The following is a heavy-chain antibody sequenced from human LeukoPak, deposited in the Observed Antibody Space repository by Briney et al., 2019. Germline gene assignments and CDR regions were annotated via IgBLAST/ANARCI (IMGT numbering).Heavy chain of an antibody. V-gene: IGHV3-48*03. Sequence: GGSLRLSCADSGLTFGTSAMYWVRQAPGKGLEWVSYIRSTGSIIFYADSVKGRFTISRDNAKNSLYLQMNSLRAEDTALYYCARVNDYGGNDDAFDIWGQGTMVTVSS. CDR1: GLTFGTSA. D-gene: IGHD4-23*01. CDR2: IRSTGSII. CDR3: ARVNDYGGNDDAFDI. J-gene: IGHJ3*02.